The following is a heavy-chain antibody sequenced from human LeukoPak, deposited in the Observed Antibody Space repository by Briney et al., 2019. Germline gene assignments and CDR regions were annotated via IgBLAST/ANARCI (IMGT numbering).Heavy chain of an antibody. CDR1: GFTFSSYA. D-gene: IGHD6-13*01. J-gene: IGHJ4*02. Sequence: PGGSLRLSCAASGFTFSSYAMSWVRQAPGKGLEWVSAISGSGGSTYYADSVKGRFTISRDNSKNTLYLQMNSLRAEDTAVYYCAKKARGYSSSWYLFDYWGQGTLVTVSS. CDR2: ISGSGGST. V-gene: IGHV3-23*01. CDR3: AKKARGYSSSWYLFDY.